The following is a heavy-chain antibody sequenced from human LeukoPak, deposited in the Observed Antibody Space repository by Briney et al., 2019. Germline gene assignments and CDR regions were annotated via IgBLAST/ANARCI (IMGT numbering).Heavy chain of an antibody. Sequence: PSETLSLTCAVYGGSFSGYYWSWIRQPPGKGLEWIGEINHSGSTNYNPSLKSRVTISVDTSKNQFSLKLSSVTAADTAVYYCARGSWGHIPDYFDYWGQGILVTVSS. V-gene: IGHV4-34*01. CDR3: ARGSWGHIPDYFDY. CDR1: GGSFSGYY. J-gene: IGHJ4*02. D-gene: IGHD3-16*01. CDR2: INHSGST.